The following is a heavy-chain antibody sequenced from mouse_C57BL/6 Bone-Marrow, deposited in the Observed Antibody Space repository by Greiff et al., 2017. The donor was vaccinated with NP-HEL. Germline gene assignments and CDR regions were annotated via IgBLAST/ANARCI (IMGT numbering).Heavy chain of an antibody. CDR3: ARDYDDDEGMDY. Sequence: VQLQQPGAELVKPGASVKMSCKASGYTFTSYWITWVKQRPGQGLEWIGDIYPGSGSTNYNEKFKSKATLTVDTSSSTAYMQLSSLTSEDAAVYYCARDYDDDEGMDYWGQGTSVTVSS. CDR2: IYPGSGST. CDR1: GYTFTSYW. J-gene: IGHJ4*01. D-gene: IGHD2-4*01. V-gene: IGHV1-55*01.